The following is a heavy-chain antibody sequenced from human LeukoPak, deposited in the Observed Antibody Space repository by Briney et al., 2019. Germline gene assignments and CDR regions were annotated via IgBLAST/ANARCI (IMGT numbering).Heavy chain of an antibody. D-gene: IGHD1-26*01. J-gene: IGHJ4*02. CDR2: IERDGSTT. CDR3: AREHRNVGATVDN. Sequence: GGSLRLSCAGSGFTFSDYWMPWVRQAPGKGLVWVSRIERDGSTTYYADSVKGRFTISRDTAKNTLYLQMNSLRAEDTAVYYCAREHRNVGATVDNWGQGTLVTVSS. CDR1: GFTFSDYW. V-gene: IGHV3-74*01.